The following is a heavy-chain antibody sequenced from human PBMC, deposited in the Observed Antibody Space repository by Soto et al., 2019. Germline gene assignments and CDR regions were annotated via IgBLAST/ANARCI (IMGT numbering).Heavy chain of an antibody. CDR2: IYYSGST. Sequence: SETLSLTCTVSGGSISSGDYYWSWIRQPPGKGLEWIGYIYYSGSTYYNPSLKSRVTISVDTSKNQFSLKLSSVTAADTAVYYCARESMAYYYGGNSVDWFDPWGQGTLVTVSS. D-gene: IGHD3-10*01. CDR3: ARESMAYYYGGNSVDWFDP. CDR1: GGSISSGDYY. V-gene: IGHV4-30-4*01. J-gene: IGHJ5*02.